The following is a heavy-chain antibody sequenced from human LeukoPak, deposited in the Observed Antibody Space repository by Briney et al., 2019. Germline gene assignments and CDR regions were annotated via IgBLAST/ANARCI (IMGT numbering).Heavy chain of an antibody. CDR1: GFTVSSNY. CDR3: VTSEDRVDY. J-gene: IGHJ4*02. Sequence: GGSLRLSCAASGFTVSSNYMSWVRQAPGKGLEWVAVISYDGSNKYYADSVKGRFTVSRDNSKNTLYLQMNSLRAEDTAVYYCVTSEDRVDYWGQGTLVTVSS. V-gene: IGHV3-30-3*01. CDR2: ISYDGSNK. D-gene: IGHD1-14*01.